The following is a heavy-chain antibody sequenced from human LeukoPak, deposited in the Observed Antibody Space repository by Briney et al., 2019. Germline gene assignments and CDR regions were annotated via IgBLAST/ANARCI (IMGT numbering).Heavy chain of an antibody. Sequence: SETLSLTCTVSGGSISSYYWSWIRQPAGKGLEWIGPIYTSGSTNYNPSLKSRVTMSVDTSKNQFSLKLSSVTAADTAVYYCASSRGYSYGESFDYWGQGTLVTVSS. J-gene: IGHJ4*02. CDR1: GGSISSYY. CDR3: ASSRGYSYGESFDY. D-gene: IGHD5-18*01. CDR2: IYTSGST. V-gene: IGHV4-4*07.